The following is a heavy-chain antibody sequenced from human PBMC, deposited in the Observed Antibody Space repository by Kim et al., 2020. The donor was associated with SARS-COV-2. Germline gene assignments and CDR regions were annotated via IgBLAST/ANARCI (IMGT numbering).Heavy chain of an antibody. V-gene: IGHV3-33*01. CDR1: GFTFSSYG. CDR3: ARVVPAAYYFDY. Sequence: GGSLRLSCAASGFTFSSYGMHWVRQAPGKGLEWVAVIWYDGSNKYYADSVKGRFTISRDNSKNTLYLQMNSLRAEDTAVYYCARVVPAAYYFDYWGQGTL. CDR2: IWYDGSNK. J-gene: IGHJ4*02. D-gene: IGHD2-2*01.